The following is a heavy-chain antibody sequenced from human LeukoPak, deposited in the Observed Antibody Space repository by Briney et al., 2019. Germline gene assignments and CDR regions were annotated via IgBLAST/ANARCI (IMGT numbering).Heavy chain of an antibody. CDR1: GDAISGSPYD. D-gene: IGHD5-12*01. J-gene: IGHJ1*01. Sequence: PSETLSLTCTVSGDAISGSPYDWAWIRQAPGKGFEWIGSIYHKGTTYYNPSLKSRVVISVDTSKNQSSLKLASLTAADTAVYYCANTTRVAPDGRAEYFQHWGPGHPGHRLV. CDR3: ANTTRVAPDGRAEYFQH. CDR2: IYHKGTT. V-gene: IGHV4-39*01.